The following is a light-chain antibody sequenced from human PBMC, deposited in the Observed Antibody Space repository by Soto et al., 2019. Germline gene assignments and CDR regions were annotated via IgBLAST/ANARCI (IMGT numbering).Light chain of an antibody. J-gene: IGKJ1*01. Sequence: TQSPSSLSASVGDRVTITCRASQSISSYLNWYQQKPGQAPRLLIYGASSRATGIPDRFSGSGSGTDFTLTISRLEPEDFAVYYCQQYGSSPLWTFGQGTKVDIK. CDR3: QQYGSSPLWT. V-gene: IGKV3-20*01. CDR1: QSISSY. CDR2: GAS.